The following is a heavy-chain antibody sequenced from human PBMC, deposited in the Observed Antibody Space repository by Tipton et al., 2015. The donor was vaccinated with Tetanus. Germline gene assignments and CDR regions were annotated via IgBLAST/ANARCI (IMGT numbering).Heavy chain of an antibody. CDR1: GGSISNYY. Sequence: TLSLTCTASGGSISNYYWNWLRQSPGKRLEWIGNIYYSGSTDYNRSLQSRARISLDTAKKQFSLKLSSVTAADTAVYYCARLTGHSMDVVDYYYFGMDVWGQGTKVTVSS. J-gene: IGHJ6*02. D-gene: IGHD2-21*01. V-gene: IGHV4-59*07. CDR2: IYYSGST. CDR3: ARLTGHSMDVVDYYYFGMDV.